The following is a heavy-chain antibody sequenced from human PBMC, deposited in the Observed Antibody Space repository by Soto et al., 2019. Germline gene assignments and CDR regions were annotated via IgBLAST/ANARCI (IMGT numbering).Heavy chain of an antibody. J-gene: IGHJ4*02. Sequence: DVQLLESGGGLVKAEGSLRLSCAASGFTFSSYAMGWVRQGPGKGLEWVAVVSIGGSTHYADSVRGRFTISRDNSKNTLSLQMNSLTAEDTAVYFCAKRRGAGGHFDYWGQGALVTVSS. D-gene: IGHD2-15*01. CDR1: GFTFSSYA. CDR2: VSIGGST. V-gene: IGHV3-23*01. CDR3: AKRRGAGGHFDY.